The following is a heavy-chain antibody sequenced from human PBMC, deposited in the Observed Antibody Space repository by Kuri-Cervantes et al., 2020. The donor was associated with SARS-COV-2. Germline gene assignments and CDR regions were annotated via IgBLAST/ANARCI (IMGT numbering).Heavy chain of an antibody. J-gene: IGHJ5*02. CDR3: ARVERGFRRHNWFDP. CDR2: INPNSGGT. D-gene: IGHD3-3*01. Sequence: ASVKVSCKASGYTFTGYYMHWVRQAPGQGLEWMGRINPNSGGTNYAQKFQGRVTMTRDTSISTAYMELSRLRSDDTAVYYCARVERGFRRHNWFDPWGQGTLVTVSS. V-gene: IGHV1-2*06. CDR1: GYTFTGYY.